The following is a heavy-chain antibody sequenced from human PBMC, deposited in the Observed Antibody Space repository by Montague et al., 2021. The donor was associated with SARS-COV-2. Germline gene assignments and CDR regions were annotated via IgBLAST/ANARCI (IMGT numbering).Heavy chain of an antibody. CDR1: GGSISSSSYY. Sequence: SETLSLTCTVSGGSISSSSYYWGWIRQPPGKGLGWIGCVYYSGSTYYNPSLKSRVTISVDTSKNQFSLKLSSVTAADTAVYYCARDGSLLFEIWIGPRHYDYGIDVWGQGTTVTVSS. CDR3: ARDGSLLFEIWIGPRHYDYGIDV. D-gene: IGHD3-3*01. CDR2: VYYSGST. J-gene: IGHJ6*02. V-gene: IGHV4-39*07.